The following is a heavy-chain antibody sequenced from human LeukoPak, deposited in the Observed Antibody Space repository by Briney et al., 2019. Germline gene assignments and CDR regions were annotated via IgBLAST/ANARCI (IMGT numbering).Heavy chain of an antibody. CDR3: ARRTYYYGSGSPGANDY. CDR1: GGTFSSYA. J-gene: IGHJ4*02. V-gene: IGHV1-69*04. CDR2: IIPILGIA. D-gene: IGHD3-10*01. Sequence: ASVKVSCKASGGTFSSYAISWVRQAPGQGLEWMGRIIPILGIANYAQKFQGRVTITADKSTSTAYMELSSLRSEDTAVYYCARRTYYYGSGSPGANDYWGQGTLVTVSS.